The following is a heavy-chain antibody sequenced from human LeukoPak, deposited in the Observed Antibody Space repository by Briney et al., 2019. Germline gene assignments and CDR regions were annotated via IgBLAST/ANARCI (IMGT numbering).Heavy chain of an antibody. CDR1: GFTFSSYS. CDR3: ARVSRYDFWGGYYSYYYYYMDV. Sequence: PGGSLRLSCAASGFTFSSYSMNWVRQAPGKGLEWVSYISSSSSTIYYADSVKGRFTISGDNAKNSLYLQMNSLRAEDTAVYYCARVSRYDFWGGYYSYYYYYMDVWGKGTTVTVSS. CDR2: ISSSSSTI. D-gene: IGHD3-3*01. J-gene: IGHJ6*03. V-gene: IGHV3-48*01.